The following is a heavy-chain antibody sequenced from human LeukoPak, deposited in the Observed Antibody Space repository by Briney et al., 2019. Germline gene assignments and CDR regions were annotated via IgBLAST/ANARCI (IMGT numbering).Heavy chain of an antibody. CDR3: ARHCSSTCCYSLGWGYYYMDV. Sequence: SETLSLTCTVSGGSISSYYWSWIRQPPGKGLEWIGYIYYSGSTNYNPSLKSRVTISVDTSKNQFSLKLSSVTAADTAVYYCARHCSSTCCYSLGWGYYYMDVWGKGTTVTVSS. CDR2: IYYSGST. J-gene: IGHJ6*03. D-gene: IGHD2-2*01. V-gene: IGHV4-59*08. CDR1: GGSISSYY.